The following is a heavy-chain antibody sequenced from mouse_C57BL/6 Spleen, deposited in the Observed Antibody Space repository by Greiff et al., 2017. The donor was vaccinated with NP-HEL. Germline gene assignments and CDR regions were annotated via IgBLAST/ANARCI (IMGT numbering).Heavy chain of an antibody. V-gene: IGHV1-50*01. CDR3: ARQGYGSRYFDV. CDR2: IDPSDSYT. Sequence: VQLQQPGAELVKPGASVKLSCKASGYTFTSYWMQWVKQRPGQGLEWIGEIDPSDSYTNYNQKFKGKATLTVDTSSSTAYMQLSSLTSEDSAVYYCARQGYGSRYFDVWGTGTTVTVSS. J-gene: IGHJ1*03. CDR1: GYTFTSYW. D-gene: IGHD1-1*01.